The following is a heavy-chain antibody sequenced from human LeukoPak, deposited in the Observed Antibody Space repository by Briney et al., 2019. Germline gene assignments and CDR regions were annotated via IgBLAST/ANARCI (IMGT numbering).Heavy chain of an antibody. V-gene: IGHV3-23*01. D-gene: IGHD6-19*01. CDR1: GFTFSNYA. J-gene: IGHJ4*02. Sequence: GGSLRLSCAASGFTFSNYAMSWVRQGPGKGLEWVSTISGSGGSTYYADSVKGRFTISRDNSKNTLYLQMNSLRAEDTAAYYCAKGKSGIAVAGLFDYWGQGTLVTVSS. CDR3: AKGKSGIAVAGLFDY. CDR2: ISGSGGST.